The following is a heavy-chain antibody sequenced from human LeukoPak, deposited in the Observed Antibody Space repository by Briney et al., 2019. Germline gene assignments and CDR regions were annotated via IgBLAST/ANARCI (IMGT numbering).Heavy chain of an antibody. D-gene: IGHD6-19*01. CDR1: GFTVSSNY. J-gene: IGHJ1*01. CDR3: ARDARGIAVAEYFQH. V-gene: IGHV3-53*01. Sequence: GGSLRLSCTASGFTVSSNYMSWVRQAPGKGLEWVSVIYSGGSTYYADSVKGRFTISRDSSKNTLYLQMNSLRAEDTAVYYCARDARGIAVAEYFQHWGQGTLVTVSS. CDR2: IYSGGST.